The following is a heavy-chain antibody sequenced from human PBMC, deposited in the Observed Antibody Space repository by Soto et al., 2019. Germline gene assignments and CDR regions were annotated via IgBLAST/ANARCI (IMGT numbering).Heavy chain of an antibody. V-gene: IGHV4-31*03. CDR3: ARTGGYSSSHQTNYYYYGMDV. CDR2: IYYSGST. D-gene: IGHD6-13*01. Sequence: SETLSLTCTVSGGSISSGGYYWSWIRQHPGKGLEWIGYIYYSGSTYYNPSLKSRVTISVDTSKNQFSPKLSSVTAADTAVYYCARTGGYSSSHQTNYYYYGMDVWGQGTTVTVSS. CDR1: GGSISSGGYY. J-gene: IGHJ6*02.